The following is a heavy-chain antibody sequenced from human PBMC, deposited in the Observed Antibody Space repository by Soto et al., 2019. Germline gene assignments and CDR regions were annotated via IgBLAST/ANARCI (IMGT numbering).Heavy chain of an antibody. CDR2: TYYRSKWYN. J-gene: IGHJ5*02. D-gene: IGHD6-13*01. CDR1: GDSVSSNSAS. Sequence: SQTLSLTCAISGDSVSSNSASWNLIRQSPSRGLEWLGRTYYRSKWYNDCAVSVKSRITINPDTSKNQFSLQLNSVTPEDTAVYYCARESIAAAGTFWFDPWGQGTLVTVYS. V-gene: IGHV6-1*01. CDR3: ARESIAAAGTFWFDP.